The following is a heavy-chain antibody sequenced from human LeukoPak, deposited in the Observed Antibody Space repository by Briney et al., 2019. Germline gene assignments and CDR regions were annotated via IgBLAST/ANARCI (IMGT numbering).Heavy chain of an antibody. CDR1: GGSISSYY. J-gene: IGHJ4*02. CDR3: ARSELLWFGGVNSGFDY. D-gene: IGHD3-10*01. CDR2: SHISGST. V-gene: IGHV4-4*07. Sequence: SETLSLTCTVSGGSISSYYWNWIRQPAGKGLEWIGRSHISGSTNYNPSLKSRVTMSVDTSKNQFSLKLSSVTAADTAVYYCARSELLWFGGVNSGFDYWGQGTLVTVSS.